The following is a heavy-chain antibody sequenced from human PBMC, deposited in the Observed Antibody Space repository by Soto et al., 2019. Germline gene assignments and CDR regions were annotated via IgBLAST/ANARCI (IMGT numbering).Heavy chain of an antibody. CDR1: GYTFTSYG. V-gene: IGHV1-18*01. D-gene: IGHD3-10*01. J-gene: IGHJ6*02. CDR2: ISAYNGNT. Sequence: VQSGAAVKKPGASVKVSCKASGYTFTSYGISWVRQAPGQGLEWMGWISAYNGNTNYAQKLQGRVTMTTDTSTSTAYMELRSLRSDDTAVYYCARDDYYGSGSYPSYYYYGMDVWGQGTTVTVSS. CDR3: ARDDYYGSGSYPSYYYYGMDV.